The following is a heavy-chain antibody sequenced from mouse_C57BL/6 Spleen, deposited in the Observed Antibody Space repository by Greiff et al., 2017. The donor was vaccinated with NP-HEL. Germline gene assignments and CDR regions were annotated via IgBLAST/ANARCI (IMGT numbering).Heavy chain of an antibody. D-gene: IGHD1-1*01. J-gene: IGHJ4*01. V-gene: IGHV1-53*01. CDR1: GYTFTSYW. CDR2: INPSNGGT. Sequence: QVQLQQPGTELVKPGASVKLSCKASGYTFTSYWMHWVKQRPGQGLEWIGNINPSNGGTNYNEKFRSKATLTVDKSSSTAYMQLSSLTSEDSAVYYCARPGSSHYYAMDYWGQGTSVTVSS. CDR3: ARPGSSHYYAMDY.